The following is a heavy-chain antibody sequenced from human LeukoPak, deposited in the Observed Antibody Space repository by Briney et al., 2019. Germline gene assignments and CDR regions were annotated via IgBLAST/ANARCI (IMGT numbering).Heavy chain of an antibody. CDR2: IYPGDSDA. V-gene: IGHV5-51*01. CDR1: GYSFTSYW. CDR3: ARHIGLTTRYLDY. J-gene: IGHJ4*02. D-gene: IGHD4/OR15-4a*01. Sequence: RGESLKISCKGSGYSFTSYWIGWVRQMPGKGLEWMGIIYPGDSDARYSPSFQGHVTISADKSITTAYLQWSSLRASDTAMYYCARHIGLTTRYLDYWGQGTLVTVSS.